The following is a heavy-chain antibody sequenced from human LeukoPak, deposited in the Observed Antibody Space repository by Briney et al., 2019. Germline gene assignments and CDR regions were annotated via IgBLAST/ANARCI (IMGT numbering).Heavy chain of an antibody. Sequence: SETLSLTCSVSGGSITSYYWSWIRQPPGKGLEWIGYISSSGSTNYNPSLKSRVTMSVDTSKNQFSLKLSSVTAADTAVYYCARGAGLLWFGELWHWGQGTLVTVSS. CDR3: ARGAGLLWFGELWH. J-gene: IGHJ4*02. CDR1: GGSITSYY. D-gene: IGHD3-10*01. V-gene: IGHV4-59*01. CDR2: ISSSGST.